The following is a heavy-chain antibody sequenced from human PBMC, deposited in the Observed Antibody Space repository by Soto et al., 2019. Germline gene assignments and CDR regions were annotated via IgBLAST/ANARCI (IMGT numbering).Heavy chain of an antibody. D-gene: IGHD2-15*01. CDR1: GGSSSSCGYY. V-gene: IGHV4-39*01. J-gene: IGHJ4*02. CDR3: ASRVIRAALFDY. CDR2: IYYSGST. Sequence: SETLSLTCTVSGGSSSSCGYYWSWIRQHPGKGLEWIGYIYYSGSTYYNPSLKSRVTISVDTSKNQFSLKLTSATAADTAVYSCASRVIRAALFDYWGKGTLVPVSS.